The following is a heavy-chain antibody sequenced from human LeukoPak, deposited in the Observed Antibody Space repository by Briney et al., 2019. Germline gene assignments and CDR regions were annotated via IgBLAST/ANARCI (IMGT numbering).Heavy chain of an antibody. CDR3: AKEEGYYYDSGGYYVEYFQH. J-gene: IGHJ1*01. V-gene: IGHV3-23*01. Sequence: GGSLRLSCAASGFTFNNYAMSWVRQAPGKGLEWVSAISGSGGTTYYADSVKGRFTFSRDNSKNTLYLQMNSLRAEDTAVYYCAKEEGYYYDSGGYYVEYFQHWGQGTLVTVSS. CDR1: GFTFNNYA. CDR2: ISGSGGTT. D-gene: IGHD3-22*01.